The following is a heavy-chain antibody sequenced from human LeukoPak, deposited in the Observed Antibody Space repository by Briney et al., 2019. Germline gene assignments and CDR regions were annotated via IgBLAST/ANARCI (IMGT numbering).Heavy chain of an antibody. J-gene: IGHJ5*02. V-gene: IGHV1-2*02. Sequence: GASVKVSCKASGYTFTGYYMHWVRQAPGQGLEWMGWINPNSGGTNYAQKFQGRVTMTRDTSISTAYMELSRLRSDDTAVYYCARGRSGSYYNPPNRFDPWGQGTLVTVSS. CDR2: INPNSGGT. CDR3: ARGRSGSYYNPPNRFDP. CDR1: GYTFTGYY. D-gene: IGHD3-10*01.